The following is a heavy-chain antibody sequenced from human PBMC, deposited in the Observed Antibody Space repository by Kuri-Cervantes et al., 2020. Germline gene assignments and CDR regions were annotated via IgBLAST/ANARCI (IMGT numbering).Heavy chain of an antibody. CDR1: GYTFTSYY. CDR2: ISAYNGNT. Sequence: ASVKVSCKASGYTFTSYYMHWVRQAPGQGLEWMGWISAYNGNTNYAQKLQGRVTMTTDTSTSTAYMELRSLRSDDTAVYYCARDHYDILTGYETYYYYYGMDVWGQGTTVTVSS. J-gene: IGHJ6*02. V-gene: IGHV1-18*04. CDR3: ARDHYDILTGYETYYYYYGMDV. D-gene: IGHD3-9*01.